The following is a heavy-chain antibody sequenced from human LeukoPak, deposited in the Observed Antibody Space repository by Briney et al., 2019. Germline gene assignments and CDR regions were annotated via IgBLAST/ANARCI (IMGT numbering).Heavy chain of an antibody. CDR1: GFTFSSYG. CDR2: ISYDGSNK. V-gene: IGHV3-30*18. D-gene: IGHD4-23*01. CDR3: ANDYGGNSVRVAFDI. J-gene: IGHJ3*02. Sequence: QSGGSLRLSCAASGFTFSSYGMHWVRQAPGKGLEWVAVISYDGSNKYYADSVKGRFTISRDNSKNTLYLQMNSLRAEDTAVYYCANDYGGNSVRVAFDIWGQGTMVTVSS.